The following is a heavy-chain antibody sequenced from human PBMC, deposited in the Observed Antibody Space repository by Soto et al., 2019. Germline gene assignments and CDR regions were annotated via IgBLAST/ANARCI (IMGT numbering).Heavy chain of an antibody. D-gene: IGHD6-25*01. CDR3: AKGMEAATITSWFDP. CDR2: ISGSGGST. V-gene: IGHV3-23*01. J-gene: IGHJ5*02. CDR1: GFTFSSYA. Sequence: SGGSLRLSCAASGFTFSSYAMSWVRQAPGKGLEWVSAISGSGGSTYYADSVKGRFTISRDNSKNTLYLQMNSLRAEDTAVYYCAKGMEAATITSWFDPWGQGTLVTVSS.